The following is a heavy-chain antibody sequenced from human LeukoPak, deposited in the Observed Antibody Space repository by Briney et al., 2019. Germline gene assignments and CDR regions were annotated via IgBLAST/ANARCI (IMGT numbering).Heavy chain of an antibody. D-gene: IGHD1-26*01. CDR1: GFTFSSYG. Sequence: GRSLRLSCTASGFTFSSYGMHWVRQAPGKGLEWVAVIWYDGSNKYYADSVKGRFTISRDNSKNTLYLQMNSLRAEDTAVYYCASQSGGYDTKCDYWGQGTLVTVSS. CDR2: IWYDGSNK. V-gene: IGHV3-33*01. CDR3: ASQSGGYDTKCDY. J-gene: IGHJ4*02.